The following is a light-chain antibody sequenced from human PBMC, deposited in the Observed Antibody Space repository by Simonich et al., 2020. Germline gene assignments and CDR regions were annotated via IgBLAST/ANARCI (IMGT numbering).Light chain of an antibody. V-gene: IGLV1-44*01. CDR2: SNK. CDR3: AAWDDSLNGRV. J-gene: IGLJ3*02. Sequence: QSVLTQPPSASGTPGQRVTISCSGSSSNIGSNTVNWYQPLPGTAPKLLIDSNKQRPSGVPDRFSGSKSGTSASLAISGLQSEDEADYYCAAWDDSLNGRVFGGGTKLTVL. CDR1: SSNIGSNT.